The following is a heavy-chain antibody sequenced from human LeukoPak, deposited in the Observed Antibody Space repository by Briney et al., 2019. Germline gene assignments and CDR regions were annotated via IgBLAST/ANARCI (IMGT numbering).Heavy chain of an antibody. CDR2: ISGSGGST. V-gene: IGHV3-23*01. J-gene: IGHJ3*02. CDR1: GASISSSN. Sequence: GTLSLTCAVSGASISSSNWWSWVRQPPGKGLEWVSAISGSGGSTYYADSVKGRFTISRDNSKNTLYLQMNSLRAEDTAVYYCASGGSGWGAFDIWGQGTMVTVSS. CDR3: ASGGSGWGAFDI. D-gene: IGHD6-19*01.